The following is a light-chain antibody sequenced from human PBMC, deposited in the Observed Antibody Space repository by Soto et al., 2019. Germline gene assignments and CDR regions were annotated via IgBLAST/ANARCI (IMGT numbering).Light chain of an antibody. V-gene: IGKV1-39*01. J-gene: IGKJ1*01. CDR2: AAS. Sequence: DIQMTQSPSSLSASVGDRVTITCRASQSITSYLNWYQQKPGKAPKLLIYAASSLQSGVPSRFSGRGSGTDFTLTIISLQTEEFARYSCQQSYNGPWTFDIENNVEIK. CDR3: QQSYNGPWT. CDR1: QSITSY.